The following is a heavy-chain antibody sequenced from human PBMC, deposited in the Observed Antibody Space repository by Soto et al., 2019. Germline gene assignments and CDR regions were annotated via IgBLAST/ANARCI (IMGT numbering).Heavy chain of an antibody. CDR2: ITSDGDST. D-gene: IGHD2-15*01. CDR1: GFTFSNYA. CDR3: VKGDQLLRYYFEF. Sequence: GGSLRLSCSVSGFTFSNYAMHWVRQAPGKGLEYVSGITSDGDSTWHADSVKDRFTISRDNSKNTLFLQMSSLRVEDTAIYFCVKGDQLLRYYFEFWGPGTLVTVSS. J-gene: IGHJ4*01. V-gene: IGHV3-64D*06.